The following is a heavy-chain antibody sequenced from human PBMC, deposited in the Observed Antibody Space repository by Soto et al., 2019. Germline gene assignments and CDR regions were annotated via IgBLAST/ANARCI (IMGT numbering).Heavy chain of an antibody. CDR2: INPNNGNT. Sequence: ASVKVSCKASGYTFSNYGITWVRQAPGQGLEWMGWINPNNGNTNSAQKFQGRVTMTTDRSTSTAYMELRSLTSDDTAVYYCARGGLGYCSGGSCPSNWFDPWGQGTLVTVSS. J-gene: IGHJ5*02. V-gene: IGHV1-18*01. D-gene: IGHD2-15*01. CDR3: ARGGLGYCSGGSCPSNWFDP. CDR1: GYTFSNYG.